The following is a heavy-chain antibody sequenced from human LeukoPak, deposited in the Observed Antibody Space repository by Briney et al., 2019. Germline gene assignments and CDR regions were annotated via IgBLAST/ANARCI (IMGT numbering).Heavy chain of an antibody. J-gene: IGHJ5*02. CDR3: ARLYYDSRIWWFDP. CDR1: GGSISSGGYY. CDR2: IYYSGST. Sequence: SETLSLTCTVSGGSISSGGYYWSWIRQPPGKGLEWIGYIYYSGSTNYNPSLKSRVTISVDTSKNQFSLKLSSVTAADTAVYYCARLYYDSRIWWFDPWGQGTLVTVSS. D-gene: IGHD3-22*01. V-gene: IGHV4-61*08.